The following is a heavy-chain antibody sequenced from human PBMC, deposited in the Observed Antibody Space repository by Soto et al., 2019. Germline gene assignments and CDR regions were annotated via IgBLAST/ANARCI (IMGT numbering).Heavy chain of an antibody. J-gene: IGHJ6*02. CDR1: GGSFSGYY. D-gene: IGHD3-9*01. V-gene: IGHV4-34*01. CDR2: INHSGST. CDR3: ARGDILTGYYYYYYGMDV. Sequence: PSETLSLTCAVYGGSFSGYYWSWIRQPPGKGLEWIGEINHSGSTNYNPSLKSRVTISVDTSKNQFSLKLSSVTAADTAVYYCARGDILTGYYYYYYGMDVWGQGTTVT.